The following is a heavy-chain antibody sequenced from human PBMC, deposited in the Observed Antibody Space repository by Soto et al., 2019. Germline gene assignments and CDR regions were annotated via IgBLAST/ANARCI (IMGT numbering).Heavy chain of an antibody. CDR3: ARGHPEDIEEVVGVRPGEYSMDV. D-gene: IGHD1-26*01. CDR2: ISYDGSRK. CDR1: EFTFRIFA. Sequence: QVHLLESGGGVVQPGSSLRLSCAASEFTFRIFAMHWLRQSPGKGLEWVAVISYDGSRKADSVKGRFTVSRDNSWNTLYLQMNSLRAEDTAIYYCARGHPEDIEEVVGVRPGEYSMDVWGQGTTVTVSS. V-gene: IGHV3-30-3*01. J-gene: IGHJ6*02.